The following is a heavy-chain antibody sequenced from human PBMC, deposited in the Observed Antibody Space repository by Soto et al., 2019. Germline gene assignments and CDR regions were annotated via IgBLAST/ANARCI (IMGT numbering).Heavy chain of an antibody. V-gene: IGHV3-74*01. J-gene: IGHJ4*02. D-gene: IGHD6-13*01. CDR2: INSDGSST. Sequence: EVQLVESGGGLVQPGGSLRLSCAASGFTFSSYWMHWVRQATGKGLVWVSRINSDGSSTSYADSVKGRFTISRDNAKNTLYLQMNSLRAEDTAVYYCARVYRSSWYYFDYWGQGTLVTVSS. CDR3: ARVYRSSWYYFDY. CDR1: GFTFSSYW.